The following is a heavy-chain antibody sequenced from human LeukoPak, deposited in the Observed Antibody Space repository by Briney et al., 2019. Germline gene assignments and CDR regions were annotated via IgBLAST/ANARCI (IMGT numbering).Heavy chain of an antibody. CDR3: ARGGLGDRSGFAHFDS. D-gene: IGHD3-22*01. CDR1: GGTFDSYG. CDR2: VIPMFGPA. Sequence: SVKVSCKPPGGTFDSYGISWVRQAPGQGLEWMGGVIPMFGPAKYAPKFQGRATMTTDASTSTAYMVLSSLRSEDTATYFCARGGLGDRSGFAHFDSWGQGTLVTVSS. J-gene: IGHJ4*02. V-gene: IGHV1-69*05.